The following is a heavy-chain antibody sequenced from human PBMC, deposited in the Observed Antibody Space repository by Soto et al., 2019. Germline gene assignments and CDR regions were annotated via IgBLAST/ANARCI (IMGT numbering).Heavy chain of an antibody. D-gene: IGHD4-17*01. CDR1: GGSFSGYY. CDR3: ARGRRGDYVPFDY. Sequence: PSETLSLTCAVYGGSFSGYYWSWIRQPPGKGLEWIGEINHSGSTNYNPSLKSRATISVDTSKNQFSLKLTSVTAADTAVYYCARGRRGDYVPFDYWGQGTLVTVSS. V-gene: IGHV4-34*01. J-gene: IGHJ4*02. CDR2: INHSGST.